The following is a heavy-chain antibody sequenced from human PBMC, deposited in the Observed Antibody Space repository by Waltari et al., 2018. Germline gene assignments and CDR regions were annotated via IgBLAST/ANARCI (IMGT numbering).Heavy chain of an antibody. Sequence: VQLQQWGAGLLTPPETLSLTCAVSGGSFGGYYWSWIRQPPGQGLEWLGEINHSGSTNYNPSLKRRVTISVYTSKTQFSLKLSSVTAADTAVYYCARARTRYCSGGSCYSGWFDPWGQGTLVTVSS. J-gene: IGHJ5*02. CDR3: ARARTRYCSGGSCYSGWFDP. CDR2: INHSGST. V-gene: IGHV4-34*01. CDR1: GGSFGGYY. D-gene: IGHD2-15*01.